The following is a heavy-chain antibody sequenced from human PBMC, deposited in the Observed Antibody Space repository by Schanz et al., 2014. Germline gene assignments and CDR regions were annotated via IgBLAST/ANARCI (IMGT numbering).Heavy chain of an antibody. CDR2: IYTSGST. Sequence: EVQLVESEGGLVQPGGSLRLSCAASGFTVSSNYMSWVRQAPGKGLEWVSVIYTSGSTYYADSVRGRFTFSRDNSKNTLYLQMTSLRAEDTAVYYCARRKHAFDIWGQGTMVTVSS. J-gene: IGHJ3*02. CDR1: GFTVSSNY. CDR3: ARRKHAFDI. V-gene: IGHV3-66*01.